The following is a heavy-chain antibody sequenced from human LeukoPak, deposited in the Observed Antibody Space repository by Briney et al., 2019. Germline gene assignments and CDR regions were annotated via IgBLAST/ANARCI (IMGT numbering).Heavy chain of an antibody. D-gene: IGHD3-22*01. CDR1: GYTFTSYG. V-gene: IGHV1-18*01. CDR3: ARVPTLPPNYYDSSGYYYYYYYGMDV. Sequence: ASVKVSCKASGYTFTSYGISWVRQAPGQGLEWMGWISAYNGNTNYAQKLQGRVTMTTDTSTSTAYMELRSLRSDDTAVYYCARVPTLPPNYYDSSGYYYYYYYGMDVWGQGTTVTVSS. CDR2: ISAYNGNT. J-gene: IGHJ6*02.